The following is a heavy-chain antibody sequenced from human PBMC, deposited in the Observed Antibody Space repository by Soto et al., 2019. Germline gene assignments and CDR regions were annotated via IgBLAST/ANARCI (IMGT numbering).Heavy chain of an antibody. CDR1: GGSFSGYY. Sequence: SETLSLTCAVYGGSFSGYYWSWIRQPPGKGLEWIGEINHSGSTNYNPSLKSRVTISVDTSKNQFSLKLSSVTAADTAVYYCAREGVARQGNWFDPWGQGTLVTVSS. CDR3: AREGVARQGNWFDP. D-gene: IGHD2-15*01. CDR2: INHSGST. J-gene: IGHJ5*02. V-gene: IGHV4-34*01.